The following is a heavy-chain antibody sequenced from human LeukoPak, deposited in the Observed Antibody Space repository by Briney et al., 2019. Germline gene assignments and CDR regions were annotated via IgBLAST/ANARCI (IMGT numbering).Heavy chain of an antibody. CDR1: GFTFSGSA. D-gene: IGHD2/OR15-2a*01. CDR3: ARLRHSNTDHYYYYGMDV. CDR2: IRSTTDT. Sequence: GGSLKLSCEASGFTFSGSAMHWVRQAAGQGLEWVGRIRSTTDTAYAASVTGRFTISRDDSKNTAYLQMNSLKTEDTAVYYCARLRHSNTDHYYYYGMDVWGQGTTVTVSS. J-gene: IGHJ6*02. V-gene: IGHV3-73*01.